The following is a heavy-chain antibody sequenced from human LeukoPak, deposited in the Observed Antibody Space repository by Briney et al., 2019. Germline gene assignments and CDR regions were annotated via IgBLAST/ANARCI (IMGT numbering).Heavy chain of an antibody. CDR3: AKDLGQSGAGWFDP. Sequence: PGGSQRLSCAASGFSFDDYAIHLLRQVPGKLLEWVSLISGDGVTTYYAASVKGRFTISRNNSKNSLYLQMNSLRTEDTALYYCAKDLGQSGAGWFDPWGQGTLVTVSS. V-gene: IGHV3-43*02. D-gene: IGHD7-27*01. J-gene: IGHJ5*02. CDR1: GFSFDDYA. CDR2: ISGDGVTT.